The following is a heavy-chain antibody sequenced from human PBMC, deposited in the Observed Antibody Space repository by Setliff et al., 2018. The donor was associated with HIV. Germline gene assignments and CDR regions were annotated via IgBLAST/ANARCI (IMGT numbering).Heavy chain of an antibody. CDR2: IYQTGTT. D-gene: IGHD2-15*01. Sequence: PLETLSLTCAVSGFSINSGYYWGWIRQPPGKGLEWIGSIYQTGTTYYNPSLKSRVTISVDTSQNQFSLRLSSVTAADTAVYYCARGSGRFCSGGRCSAFDYWGQGTLVTVSS. J-gene: IGHJ4*02. CDR1: GFSINSGYY. V-gene: IGHV4-38-2*01. CDR3: ARGSGRFCSGGRCSAFDY.